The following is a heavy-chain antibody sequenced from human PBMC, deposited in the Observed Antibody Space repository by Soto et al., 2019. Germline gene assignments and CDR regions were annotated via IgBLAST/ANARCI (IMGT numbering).Heavy chain of an antibody. J-gene: IGHJ6*02. CDR1: GGSISSGGYY. D-gene: IGHD2-21*01. CDR2: IYYSGST. CDR3: AASCVGCGGFNYYGMDV. Sequence: QVQLQESGPGLVKPSQTLSLTCTVSGGSISSGGYYWSWIRQHPGKGLEWIGYIYYSGSTYYNPSLNSRVTISADTSKNQFSLKLSSVTAADTAVYYCAASCVGCGGFNYYGMDVWGQGTTVTVSS. V-gene: IGHV4-31*03.